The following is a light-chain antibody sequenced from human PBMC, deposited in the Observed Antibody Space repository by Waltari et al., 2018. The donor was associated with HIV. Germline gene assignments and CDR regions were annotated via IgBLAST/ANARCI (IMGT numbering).Light chain of an antibody. CDR1: QSVSSN. J-gene: IGKJ3*01. CDR2: GAS. CDR3: QQYNDWPFT. Sequence: EVVMTQSPATLSVSPGERATLSCRASQSVSSNLAWYQQKPGQAPRFLIYGASNRATGSPARFSGGGSWTEFTLTISSLQSEDFAVYSCQQYNDWPFTFGPGTKVDMK. V-gene: IGKV3-15*01.